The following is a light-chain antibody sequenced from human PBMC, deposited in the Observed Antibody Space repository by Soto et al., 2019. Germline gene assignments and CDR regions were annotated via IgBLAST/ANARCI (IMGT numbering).Light chain of an antibody. V-gene: IGLV2-14*01. CDR2: EVS. CDR1: SSDVGAYKY. Sequence: QSVLTQPASVAGSPGQAITISCTGTSSDVGAYKYVSWFQQHPDKAPKLMIYEVSNRPSGISNRFSGSKSGNTASLTISGLQAEDEADYYCTSYTTSRTWVFGGGTKLTAL. J-gene: IGLJ3*02. CDR3: TSYTTSRTWV.